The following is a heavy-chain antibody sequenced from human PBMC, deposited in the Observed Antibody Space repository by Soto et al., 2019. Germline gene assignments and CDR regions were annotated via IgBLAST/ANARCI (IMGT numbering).Heavy chain of an antibody. CDR3: ARHRYGSSWHDLPLFSDY. V-gene: IGHV4-59*08. D-gene: IGHD6-13*01. CDR2: IYYSGST. Sequence: ETLSLTCSVSGGSISSYYWSWIRQPPGKGLEWIGYIYYSGSTNYNPSLKSRVTISVDTSKNQFSLKLSSVTAADTAVYYCARHRYGSSWHDLPLFSDYSGPGTLVSLSS. J-gene: IGHJ4*02. CDR1: GGSISSYY.